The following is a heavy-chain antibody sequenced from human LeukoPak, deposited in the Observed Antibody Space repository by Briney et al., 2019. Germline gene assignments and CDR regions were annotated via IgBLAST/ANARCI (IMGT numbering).Heavy chain of an antibody. CDR3: ATDHLLWFGELLRAFDI. D-gene: IGHD3-10*01. V-gene: IGHV1-24*01. CDR1: GYTLTELS. Sequence: ASVKVSCKVSGYTLTELSMHWVRQAPGKGLEWMGGFDPEDGETIYAQKFQGRVTMTEDTSTDTAYMELSSLRSEDTAVYYCATDHLLWFGELLRAFDIWGQGTMVTVSS. J-gene: IGHJ3*02. CDR2: FDPEDGET.